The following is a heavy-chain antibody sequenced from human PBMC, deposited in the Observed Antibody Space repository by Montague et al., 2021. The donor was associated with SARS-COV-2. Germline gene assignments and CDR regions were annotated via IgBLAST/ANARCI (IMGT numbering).Heavy chain of an antibody. V-gene: IGHV4-59*01. Sequence: SETLSLTCSVSGGSISGYYWSWIRQPPGKGLEWIGCIYHSGNTKYNPSLKSRVSISVDTSKNQFSLRLSSVTAADTAVYYCAREYRIELWQTNWYFGLWGRGTLVTVSS. CDR3: AREYRIELWQTNWYFGL. CDR2: IYHSGNT. CDR1: GGSISGYY. D-gene: IGHD5-18*01. J-gene: IGHJ2*01.